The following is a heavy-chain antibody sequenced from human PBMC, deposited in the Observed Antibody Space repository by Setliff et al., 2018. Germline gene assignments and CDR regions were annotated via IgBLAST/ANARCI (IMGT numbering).Heavy chain of an antibody. J-gene: IGHJ3*02. CDR1: AFTFKNYW. D-gene: IGHD3-22*01. CDR3: ARDRISRYYDSGAHAFDI. V-gene: IGHV3-7*03. CDR2: IKGDGSEK. Sequence: GGSLRLSCAASAFTFKNYWMSWVRQAPGKGLEWVANIKGDGSEKFYLDSVKGRFTISRDNAKNSLYLQMSSLRAEDTAVYYCARDRISRYYDSGAHAFDIWGQGTMVTVSS.